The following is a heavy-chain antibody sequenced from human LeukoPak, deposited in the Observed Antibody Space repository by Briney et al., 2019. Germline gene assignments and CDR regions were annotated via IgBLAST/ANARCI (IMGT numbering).Heavy chain of an antibody. V-gene: IGHV3-7*04. J-gene: IGHJ4*02. CDR3: ARAVAAAGSY. CDR1: GFTLSSYW. D-gene: IGHD6-13*01. Sequence: GGSLRLSCAASGFTLSSYWISWVRQAPGKGLEWVANIKQDGSEKYYVDSVKGRFTISRDNAKNTVYLQMSSLRAEDTAVYYCARAVAAAGSYWGQGTLVTVSS. CDR2: IKQDGSEK.